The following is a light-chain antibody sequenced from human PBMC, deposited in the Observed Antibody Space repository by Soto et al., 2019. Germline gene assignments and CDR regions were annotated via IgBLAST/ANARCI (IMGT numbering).Light chain of an antibody. V-gene: IGLV3-1*01. CDR1: KLGDKY. CDR3: QAWDSSTAV. J-gene: IGLJ2*01. Sequence: SYELTQTPSVSVSPGQTASITCSGDKLGDKYASWYQQKPGQSPVLVIYQDNKRPSGIPERFSGSNSGNTATLTISGTQAMDEADYFCQAWDSSTAVFGGGTQLTVL. CDR2: QDN.